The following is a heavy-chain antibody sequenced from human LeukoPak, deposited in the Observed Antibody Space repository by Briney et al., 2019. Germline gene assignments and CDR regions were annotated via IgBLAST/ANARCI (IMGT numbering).Heavy chain of an antibody. CDR3: ARDREYYYDSSGYAY. D-gene: IGHD3-22*01. J-gene: IGHJ4*02. Sequence: GRSLRLSCAASGFTFSSYAMHWVRQAPGKGLEWVAVISYDGSNKYYADSVKGRFTISRDNSKNTLYLQMNSLRAEDTAVYYCARDREYYYDSSGYAYWGQGTLVTVSS. V-gene: IGHV3-30-3*01. CDR2: ISYDGSNK. CDR1: GFTFSSYA.